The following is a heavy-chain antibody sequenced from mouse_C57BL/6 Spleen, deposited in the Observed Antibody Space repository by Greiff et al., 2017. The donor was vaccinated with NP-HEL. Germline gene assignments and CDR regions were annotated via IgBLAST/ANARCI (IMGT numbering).Heavy chain of an antibody. CDR3: ARDECFDY. J-gene: IGHJ2*01. Sequence: EVQLQESGGGLVKPGGSLKLSCAASGFTFSSYAMSWVRQTPEKRLEWVATISDGGSYTYYPDNVKGRFTISRDNAKNNLYLQMSHLKSEDTAMYYCARDECFDYWGQGTTLTVSS. CDR1: GFTFSSYA. V-gene: IGHV5-4*01. CDR2: ISDGGSYT.